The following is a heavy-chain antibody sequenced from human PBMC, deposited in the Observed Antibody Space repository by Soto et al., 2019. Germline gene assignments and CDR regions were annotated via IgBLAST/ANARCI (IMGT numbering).Heavy chain of an antibody. D-gene: IGHD5-12*01. CDR3: ARDMVATVRPFDY. Sequence: QVQLVQSGAEVKKPGASVKVSCKASGYTFSNYYLQWVRQAPGQGLESMGMIDPSGGTTTYAQKFQGRMTLTRDTSTSTVYMQLSSLRSDDKAVYYCARDMVATVRPFDYWGQGTLVTVSS. CDR2: IDPSGGTT. J-gene: IGHJ4*02. V-gene: IGHV1-46*01. CDR1: GYTFSNYY.